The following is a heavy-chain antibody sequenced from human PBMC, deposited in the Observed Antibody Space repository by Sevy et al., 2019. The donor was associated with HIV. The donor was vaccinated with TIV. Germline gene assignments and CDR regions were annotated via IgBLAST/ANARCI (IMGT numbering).Heavy chain of an antibody. J-gene: IGHJ1*01. Sequence: GGSLRLSCSASGFTFSSYAMHWVRQAPGKGLEYVSAISSNGGSTYYADSVKGRFTISRDNSKNTLYLQMSSLRAEDTAVYYCVKPAGLYCSSTSCYVRYGYFQHWGQGTLVTVSS. D-gene: IGHD2-2*01. CDR1: GFTFSSYA. CDR3: VKPAGLYCSSTSCYVRYGYFQH. CDR2: ISSNGGST. V-gene: IGHV3-64D*06.